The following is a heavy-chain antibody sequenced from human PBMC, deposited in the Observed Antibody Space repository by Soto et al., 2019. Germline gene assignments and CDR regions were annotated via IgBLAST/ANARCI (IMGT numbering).Heavy chain of an antibody. CDR2: INAVNGNT. V-gene: IGHV1-3*01. J-gene: IGHJ4*02. D-gene: IGHD1-26*01. Sequence: GASVKVSCKASGYTFTAYAMHWVRQAPGQRLEWMGWINAVNGNTKYSQKFQGRVTITRDASASTAYMELSSLRSEDTAVYYCARIVGATPQYYFDYWGQGTLVTVSS. CDR1: GYTFTAYA. CDR3: ARIVGATPQYYFDY.